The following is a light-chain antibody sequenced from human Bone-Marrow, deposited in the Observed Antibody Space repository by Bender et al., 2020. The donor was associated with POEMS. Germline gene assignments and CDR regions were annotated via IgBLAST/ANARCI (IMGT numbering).Light chain of an antibody. CDR2: DVN. J-gene: IGLJ2*01. V-gene: IGLV2-14*03. CDR1: SSDIDYSY. CDR3: SSYGRSTTVDVL. Sequence: QSALTQPASVSGSPGQSLTISCTGTSSDIDYSYLSWYQQHPGKAPNLVIFDVNARPSGVSHRFSGSKSGNTASLTISRLQAEDEGDYYCSSYGRSTTVDVLFGGGTKVTVL.